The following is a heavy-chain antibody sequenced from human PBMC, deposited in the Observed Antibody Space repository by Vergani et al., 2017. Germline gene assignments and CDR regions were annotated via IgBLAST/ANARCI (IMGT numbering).Heavy chain of an antibody. CDR3: ARGWAAAGGTMYYFDY. J-gene: IGHJ4*02. D-gene: IGHD6-13*01. Sequence: QLQLQESGPGLVEPSETLSLTCTVSGASISSNSYYWSWIRQPPGKGLEWIGEINHSGSTNYNPSLKSRVTISVDTSKNQFSLKLSSVTAADTAVYYCARGWAAAGGTMYYFDYWGQGTLVTVSS. CDR1: GASISSNSYY. V-gene: IGHV4-39*07. CDR2: INHSGST.